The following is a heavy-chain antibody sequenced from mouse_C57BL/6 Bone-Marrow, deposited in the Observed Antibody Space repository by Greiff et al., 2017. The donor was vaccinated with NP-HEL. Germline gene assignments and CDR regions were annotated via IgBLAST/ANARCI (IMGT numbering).Heavy chain of an antibody. CDR1: GYTFTEYT. D-gene: IGHD1-1*02. CDR3: ARHEDMAGEFAY. Sequence: VQGVESGAELVKPGASVKLSCKASGYTFTEYTIHWVKQRSGQGLEWIGWFYPGSGSIKYNEKFKDKATLTADKSSSTVYMELSRLTSEDSAVYFCARHEDMAGEFAYWGQGTLVTVSA. V-gene: IGHV1-62-2*01. J-gene: IGHJ3*01. CDR2: FYPGSGSI.